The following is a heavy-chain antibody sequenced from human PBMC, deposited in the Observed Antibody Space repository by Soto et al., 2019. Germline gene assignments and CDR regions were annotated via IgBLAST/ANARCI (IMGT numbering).Heavy chain of an antibody. Sequence: XESLQLSCAASGFTFSSYAMSWVRQAPGKGLEWVSAISGSGGSTYYADSVKGRFTISRDNSKNTLYLQMNSLRAEDTAVYYCAKDGVRTGTTRGDYWGQGTLVTVSS. D-gene: IGHD1-7*01. J-gene: IGHJ4*02. CDR1: GFTFSSYA. V-gene: IGHV3-23*01. CDR3: AKDGVRTGTTRGDY. CDR2: ISGSGGST.